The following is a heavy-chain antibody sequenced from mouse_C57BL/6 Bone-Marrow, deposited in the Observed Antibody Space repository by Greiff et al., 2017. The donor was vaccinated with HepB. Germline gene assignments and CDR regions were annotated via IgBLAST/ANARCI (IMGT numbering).Heavy chain of an antibody. V-gene: IGHV5-2*01. CDR3: ARCGYDPASAYTMDY. CDR2: INSDGGST. Sequence: EVQLVESGGGLVQPGESLKLSCESNEYEFPSHDMSWVRKTPEKRLELVAAINSDGGSTYYPDTMERRFIISRDNTKKTLYMQMSSLRSEDTALYDCARCGYDPASAYTMDYWGQGTSVTVSS. D-gene: IGHD2-2*01. J-gene: IGHJ4*01. CDR1: EYEFPSHD.